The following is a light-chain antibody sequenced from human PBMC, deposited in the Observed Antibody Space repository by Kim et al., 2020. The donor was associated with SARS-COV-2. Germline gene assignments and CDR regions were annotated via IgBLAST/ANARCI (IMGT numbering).Light chain of an antibody. CDR1: RGHTHYA. J-gene: IGLJ3*02. CDR3: QTWGTALHV. CDR2: VSNDGSV. V-gene: IGLV4-69*01. Sequence: QLVLPQSPSASASLGASVTLTCTLSRGHTHYAIAWHQQQPGRGPRFLMRVSNDGSVDKADGIPDRFSGSSSGAERYLTISSLQSEDEAGYSCQTWGTALHVLGGGTQLTVL.